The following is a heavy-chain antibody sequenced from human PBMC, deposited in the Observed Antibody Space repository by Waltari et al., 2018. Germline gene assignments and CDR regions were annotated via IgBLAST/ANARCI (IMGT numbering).Heavy chain of an antibody. V-gene: IGHV4-34*01. CDR2: INHSGRT. CDR1: GGSFSGYY. Sequence: QVQLQPWGAGLLKPSETLSLTCAVYGGSFSGYYWRWTRQPPGKGLEWIGEINHSGRTNYNPSLKSRVTISVDTSKNQFSLKLSSVTAADTAVYYCARLGRVWGSYRPPRGFDPWGQGTLVTVSS. CDR3: ARLGRVWGSYRPPRGFDP. D-gene: IGHD3-16*02. J-gene: IGHJ5*02.